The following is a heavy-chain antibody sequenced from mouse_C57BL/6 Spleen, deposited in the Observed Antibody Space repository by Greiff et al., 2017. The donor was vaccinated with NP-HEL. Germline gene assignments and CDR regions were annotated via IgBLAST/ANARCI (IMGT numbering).Heavy chain of an antibody. V-gene: IGHV5-4*01. CDR1: GFTFSSYA. CDR2: ISDGGSYT. J-gene: IGHJ4*01. Sequence: DVQLVESGGGLVKPGGSLKLSCAASGFTFSSYAMSWVRQTPEKRLEWVATISDGGSYTYYPDNVKGRFTISRDNAKNNLYLQMSHLKSEDTAMYYCARDRNEMDYWGQGTSVTVAS. CDR3: ARDRNEMDY.